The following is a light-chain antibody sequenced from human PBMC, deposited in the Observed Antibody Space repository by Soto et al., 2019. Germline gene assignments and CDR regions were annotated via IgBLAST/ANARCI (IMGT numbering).Light chain of an antibody. CDR2: GNT. CDR3: QSYDNRLTAVV. Sequence: QPVLTQPPSVSGAPGQRVTISCTGSSTNLGAGYEVHWYQHVPGTAPTLLISGNTNRPSGVPDRFSGSKSGTSASLAISGLQAADEADYYCQSYDNRLTAVVFAGGTKVTVL. V-gene: IGLV1-40*01. CDR1: STNLGAGYE. J-gene: IGLJ2*01.